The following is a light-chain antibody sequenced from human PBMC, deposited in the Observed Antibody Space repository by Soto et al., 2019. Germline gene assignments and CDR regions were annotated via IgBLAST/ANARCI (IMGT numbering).Light chain of an antibody. Sequence: PGERVTLSCRASQSVSSSYLTWYQQKPGQAPRLLIYGASTRATGIPARFSGSGSGTDFPLTISSLQPEDFAVYYCQQDYNLRTFGQGTKVDIK. CDR3: QQDYNLRT. CDR1: QSVSSSY. J-gene: IGKJ1*01. CDR2: GAS. V-gene: IGKV3D-7*01.